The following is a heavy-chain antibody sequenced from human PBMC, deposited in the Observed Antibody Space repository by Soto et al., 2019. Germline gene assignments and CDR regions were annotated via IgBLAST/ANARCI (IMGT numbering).Heavy chain of an antibody. J-gene: IGHJ4*02. CDR1: GFTFSSYS. CDR3: ARVDYDFWSGYHSNYFDY. D-gene: IGHD3-3*01. V-gene: IGHV3-21*01. Sequence: PWWSLRLSCAASGFTFSSYSMNWFRQAPGKGLEWVSSISSSSSYIYYADSVKGRFTISRDNAKNSLYLQMNSLRAEDTAVYYCARVDYDFWSGYHSNYFDYWGQGTLVTVSS. CDR2: ISSSSSYI.